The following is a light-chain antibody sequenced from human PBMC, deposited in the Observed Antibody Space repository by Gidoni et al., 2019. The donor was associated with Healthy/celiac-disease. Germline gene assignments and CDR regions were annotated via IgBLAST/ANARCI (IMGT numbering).Light chain of an antibody. CDR3: QQSYSTPIT. J-gene: IGKJ5*01. V-gene: IGKV1-39*01. Sequence: EIQMTQSPSSLSASVGDRVTITCRASQSISSYLNWYQQKPGKAPKLLIYAASSLQSGVPSRFSGSGSGTDFTLTISSLQPEDFATYYCQQSYSTPITFXXXTRLEIK. CDR2: AAS. CDR1: QSISSY.